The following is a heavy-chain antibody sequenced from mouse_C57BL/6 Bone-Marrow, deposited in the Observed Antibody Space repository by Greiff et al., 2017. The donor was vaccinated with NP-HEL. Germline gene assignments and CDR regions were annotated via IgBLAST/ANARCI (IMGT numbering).Heavy chain of an antibody. CDR3: TIITTVVATYDY. D-gene: IGHD1-1*01. CDR2: IYPGHSDT. CDR1: GYTFTSYW. V-gene: IGHV1-5*01. J-gene: IGHJ2*01. Sequence: DVKLQESGTVLARPGASVKMSCKTSGYTFTSYWMHWVKQRPGQGLEWIGAIYPGHSDTSYNQKFKGKAKLTAVTSASTAYMELSSLTNEDSAVYYCTIITTVVATYDYWGQGTTLTVSS.